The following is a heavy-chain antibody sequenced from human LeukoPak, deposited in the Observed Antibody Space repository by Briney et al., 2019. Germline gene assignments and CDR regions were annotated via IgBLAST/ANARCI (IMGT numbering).Heavy chain of an antibody. CDR2: INTDGSYT. J-gene: IGHJ4*02. Sequence: GGSLRLSCAASGFTFSSYWMHWVRQAPGKGLVWVSRINTDGSYTSYADSVKGRSTISRDNAKNTLYLQMNSLRAEDTAVYYCTSDTFGARDSWGQGTLVTVSS. CDR3: TSDTFGARDS. V-gene: IGHV3-74*01. CDR1: GFTFSSYW. D-gene: IGHD3-10*01.